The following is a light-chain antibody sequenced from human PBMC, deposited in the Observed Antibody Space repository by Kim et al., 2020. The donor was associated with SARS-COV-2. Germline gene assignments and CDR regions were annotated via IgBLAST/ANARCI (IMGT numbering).Light chain of an antibody. Sequence: QSVLTQPPSASGTPGQRVTISCSGSSSNIGSNYVYWYQQHPATAPKLLIYRNNQRPSGVPDRFSGSKSGTSASLAISGLRSEDEADYYCAAWDDSLSGWVFGGGTQLTVL. V-gene: IGLV1-47*01. J-gene: IGLJ3*02. CDR1: SSNIGSNY. CDR2: RNN. CDR3: AAWDDSLSGWV.